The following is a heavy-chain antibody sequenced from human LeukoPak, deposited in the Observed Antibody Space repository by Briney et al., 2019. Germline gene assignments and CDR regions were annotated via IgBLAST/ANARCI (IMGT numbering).Heavy chain of an antibody. V-gene: IGHV4-59*01. D-gene: IGHD6-19*01. J-gene: IGHJ4*02. CDR3: ARDHSSGWFGFDY. CDR1: GGSISSYY. Sequence: SETLSLTCTVSGGSISSYYWSWIRQPPGKGLEWIGYIYYSGSTNYNPSLKSRVTISVDTSKNQFSLKPSSVTAADTAVYYCARDHSSGWFGFDYWGQGTLVTVSS. CDR2: IYYSGST.